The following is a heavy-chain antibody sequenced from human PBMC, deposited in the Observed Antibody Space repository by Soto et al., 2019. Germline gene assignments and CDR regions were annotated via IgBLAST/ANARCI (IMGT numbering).Heavy chain of an antibody. CDR3: AKDISDAVSSSSGTFDY. CDR1: GFTFDDYA. D-gene: IGHD6-6*01. Sequence: GGSLRLSCAASGFTFDDYAMHWVRQAPGKGLEWVSGISWNSGSIGYADSVKGRFTISRDNAKNSLYLQMNSLRAEDTALYYCAKDISDAVSSSSGTFDYWGQGTLVTVSS. CDR2: ISWNSGSI. V-gene: IGHV3-9*01. J-gene: IGHJ4*02.